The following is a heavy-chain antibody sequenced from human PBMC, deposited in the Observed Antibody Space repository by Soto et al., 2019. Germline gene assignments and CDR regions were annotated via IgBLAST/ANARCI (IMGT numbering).Heavy chain of an antibody. V-gene: IGHV3-33*01. J-gene: IGHJ6*02. Sequence: PGCSLRLSCAAPGFTFRSYGMHWVRQAPARGLKGVGLIGYDGRNKSYADSVKGRFTISRDNSKNTLYLQMNSLRAEDTAVYYCARDRCSSTSCYFTYYYYGMDVWGQGTTVTVSS. D-gene: IGHD2-2*01. CDR2: IGYDGRNK. CDR1: GFTFRSYG. CDR3: ARDRCSSTSCYFTYYYYGMDV.